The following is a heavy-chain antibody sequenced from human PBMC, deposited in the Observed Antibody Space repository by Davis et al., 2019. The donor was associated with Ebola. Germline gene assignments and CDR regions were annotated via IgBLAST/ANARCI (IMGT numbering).Heavy chain of an antibody. V-gene: IGHV4-4*02. D-gene: IGHD4-17*01. Sequence: SETLSLTCAVSGDSISSSNWWSWVRQPPGKGLEWIGEISQSGGTNYNPSLKSRVTISVDTSKNQFSLKLSSVTAADTAVYYCARGHYGDSFDYWGQGTLVTVSS. CDR1: GDSISSSNW. CDR2: ISQSGGT. CDR3: ARGHYGDSFDY. J-gene: IGHJ4*02.